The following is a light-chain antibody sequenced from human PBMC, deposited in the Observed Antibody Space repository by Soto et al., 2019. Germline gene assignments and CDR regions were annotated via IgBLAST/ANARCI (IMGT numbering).Light chain of an antibody. CDR2: GAS. CDR1: QSVSSSY. CDR3: KQYGTT. Sequence: EIVLTQSPGTLSLSPGERATLSCRASQSVSSSYLAWYQQKPGQAPRLLIYGASSRATGIPDRFSGSGSGTDFTLTISRLEPEDLAVYYCKQYGTTFGQGTKVEIK. J-gene: IGKJ1*01. V-gene: IGKV3-20*01.